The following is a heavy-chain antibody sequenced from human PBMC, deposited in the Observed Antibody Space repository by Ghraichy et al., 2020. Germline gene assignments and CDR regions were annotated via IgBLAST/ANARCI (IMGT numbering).Heavy chain of an antibody. CDR2: INHSGST. CDR1: GGSFSGYY. CDR3: ARELRHGARYYYGMDV. D-gene: IGHD4-17*01. V-gene: IGHV4-34*01. J-gene: IGHJ6*02. Sequence: SETLSLTCAVYGGSFSGYYWSWIRQPPGKGLEWIGEINHSGSTNYNPSLKSRVTISVDTSKNQFSLKLSSVTAADTAVYYCARELRHGARYYYGMDVWGQGTTVTVSS.